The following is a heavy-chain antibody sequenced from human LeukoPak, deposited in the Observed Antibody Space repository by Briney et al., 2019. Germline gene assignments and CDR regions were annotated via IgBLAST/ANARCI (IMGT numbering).Heavy chain of an antibody. D-gene: IGHD3-9*01. CDR1: GGSISSYY. CDR3: ARENVLRYFDWLHHYYYYMDV. J-gene: IGHJ6*03. V-gene: IGHV4-4*07. CDR2: IYTGGST. Sequence: PSETLSLTCTVSGGSISSYYWSWIRQPAGKGLEWIGRIYTGGSTNYNPSLKSRVTMSVDTSKNQFSLKLSSVTAADTAVYYCARENVLRYFDWLHHYYYYMDVWGKGTTVTISS.